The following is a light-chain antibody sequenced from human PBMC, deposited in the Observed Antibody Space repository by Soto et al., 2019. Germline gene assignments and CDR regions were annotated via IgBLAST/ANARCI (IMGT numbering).Light chain of an antibody. Sequence: QSALSQPPSASGSPGQSVTISCTGTSSDVGGYNYVSWYQQHPGKAPKLMIYEVSKRPSGVPDRFSGSKSGNTASLTVSGLQAEDDSDYYCSSYAGSNNVVFGGGTTLTVL. CDR1: SSDVGGYNY. CDR2: EVS. V-gene: IGLV2-8*01. J-gene: IGLJ2*01. CDR3: SSYAGSNNVV.